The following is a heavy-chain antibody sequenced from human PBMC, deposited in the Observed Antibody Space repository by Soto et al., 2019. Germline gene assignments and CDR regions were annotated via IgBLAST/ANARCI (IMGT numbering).Heavy chain of an antibody. CDR2: IWYDGSNK. D-gene: IGHD1-1*01. Sequence: QVQLVESGGGVVQPGRSLRLSCAASGFTFSSHGMHWVRQAPGKGLEWVAVIWYDGSNKYYADSVKGRFTISRDDSKNMVFLQMNSLIAEDTAVYYCVRDVWYIIQAPYWGQGTLFTVSS. CDR1: GFTFSSHG. J-gene: IGHJ4*02. CDR3: VRDVWYIIQAPY. V-gene: IGHV3-33*01.